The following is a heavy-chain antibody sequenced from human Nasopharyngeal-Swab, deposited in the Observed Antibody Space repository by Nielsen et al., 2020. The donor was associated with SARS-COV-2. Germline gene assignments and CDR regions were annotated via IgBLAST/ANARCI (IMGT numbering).Heavy chain of an antibody. CDR1: GYTFTSYG. D-gene: IGHD1-26*01. Sequence: ASVKVSCKASGYTFTSYGISWVRQAPGQGLEWMGWISAYNGNTNYAQKLQGRVTMTTDTSTSTAYMELRSLRSDDTAVYYCALVRAEAYYYYYYGMDVWGQGTTVTVSS. V-gene: IGHV1-18*01. J-gene: IGHJ6*02. CDR2: ISAYNGNT. CDR3: ALVRAEAYYYYYYGMDV.